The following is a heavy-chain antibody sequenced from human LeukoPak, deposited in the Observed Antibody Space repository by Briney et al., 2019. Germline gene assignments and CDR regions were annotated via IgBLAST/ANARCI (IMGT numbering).Heavy chain of an antibody. D-gene: IGHD3-3*01. Sequence: SVKVSCKASGGTFSSYAISWVRQAPGQGLEWVGGIIPIFGTANYAQKFQGRVTITTDDSTSTAYMELSSLRSEDTAVDYCARAGNTIFGVAKNWFDPWGQGTLVTVSS. V-gene: IGHV1-69*05. J-gene: IGHJ5*02. CDR2: IIPIFGTA. CDR3: ARAGNTIFGVAKNWFDP. CDR1: GGTFSSYA.